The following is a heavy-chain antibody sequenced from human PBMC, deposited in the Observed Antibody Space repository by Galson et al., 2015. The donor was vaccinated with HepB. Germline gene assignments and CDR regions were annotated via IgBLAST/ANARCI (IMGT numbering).Heavy chain of an antibody. CDR2: ISKDGSDK. D-gene: IGHD2-8*02. J-gene: IGHJ4*02. CDR3: ARRRCTGGSCYSDF. Sequence: SLRLSCAVSGFTFSAYGMHWVRQAPGKGLEWVAVISKDGSDKKFADSVKGRFSISRDNSGNRLYLHMTSLRIEDTAVYYCARRRCTGGSCYSDFWGRGTLVTVSS. V-gene: IGHV3-30*03. CDR1: GFTFSAYG.